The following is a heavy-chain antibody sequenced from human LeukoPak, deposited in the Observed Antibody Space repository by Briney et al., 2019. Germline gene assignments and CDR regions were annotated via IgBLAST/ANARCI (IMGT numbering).Heavy chain of an antibody. CDR3: AADFWSGYYPIY. J-gene: IGHJ4*02. CDR1: GITFSTYA. Sequence: GGSLRLSCAASGITFSTYAMSWVRQAPGKGLEWVSAISGSSGRTYYADSVKGRFTISRDNSKNTLYLQMNSLRAEDTAVYYCAADFWSGYYPIYWGQGTLVTVSS. D-gene: IGHD3-3*01. V-gene: IGHV3-23*01. CDR2: ISGSSGRT.